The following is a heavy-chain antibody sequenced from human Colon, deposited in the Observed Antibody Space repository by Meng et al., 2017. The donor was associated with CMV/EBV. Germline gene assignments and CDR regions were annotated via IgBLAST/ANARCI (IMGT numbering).Heavy chain of an antibody. CDR3: VRDNARVQGNIPILVVPQGFDY. Sequence: SETLSLTCAVYGGSFSGYYWSWIRQPPGKGLEWIGEINHSGSTNYNPSLKSRVTISVDTSKNQFSLKLSSVTAADTAVYYCVRDNARVQGNIPILVVPQGFDYWGQGTVVTVSS. J-gene: IGHJ4*02. CDR2: INHSGST. V-gene: IGHV4-34*01. D-gene: IGHD3-22*01. CDR1: GGSFSGYY.